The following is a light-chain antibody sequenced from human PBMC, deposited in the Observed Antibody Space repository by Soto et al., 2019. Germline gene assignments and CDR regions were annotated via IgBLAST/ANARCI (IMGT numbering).Light chain of an antibody. CDR3: QQCSNWPPKWT. CDR2: GAS. V-gene: IGKV3D-20*02. CDR1: QSVSSSY. Sequence: EIVLTQSPGTLSLSPGERATLSCRASQSVSSSYLAWYQQRPGQAPRLLIYGASSRATGIPDRFSGSGSGTDFTLTISSLEPEDFAVYYCQQCSNWPPKWTFGQGTKVDNK. J-gene: IGKJ1*01.